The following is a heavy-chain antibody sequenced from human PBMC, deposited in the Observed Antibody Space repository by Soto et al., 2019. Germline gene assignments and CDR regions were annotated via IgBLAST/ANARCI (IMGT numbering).Heavy chain of an antibody. Sequence: QAQLVQSGAEVRKPGASVKVSCKASGFTFTDYALHWVRQAPGQRLEWMGWINAGNGNTKCSEKFQGRVTITRDTSANTAYMELSSLTSEDAAVYYCAETANGYGDYESLYYYYGMDVWGQGTTVTVSS. J-gene: IGHJ6*02. V-gene: IGHV1-3*01. D-gene: IGHD4-17*01. CDR1: GFTFTDYA. CDR2: INAGNGNT. CDR3: AETANGYGDYESLYYYYGMDV.